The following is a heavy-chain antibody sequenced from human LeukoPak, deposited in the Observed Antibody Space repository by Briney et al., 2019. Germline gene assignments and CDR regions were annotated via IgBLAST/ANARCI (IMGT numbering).Heavy chain of an antibody. CDR1: GYSFTSYW. CDR3: AKQTRAPEQRLVLGAFDI. Sequence: GESLKISCKGSGYSFTSYWIGWVRQMPGKGLEWMGIFYPGDSDTRYSPSFQGQVTISADKSISTAYLQWSSLKASDTAMYYCAKQTRAPEQRLVLGAFDIWGQGTMVTVSS. D-gene: IGHD6-13*01. J-gene: IGHJ3*02. CDR2: FYPGDSDT. V-gene: IGHV5-51*01.